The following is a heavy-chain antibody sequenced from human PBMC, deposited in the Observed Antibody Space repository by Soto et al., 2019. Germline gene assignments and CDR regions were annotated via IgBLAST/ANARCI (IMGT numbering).Heavy chain of an antibody. CDR1: GYTFTRYY. D-gene: IGHD3-3*01. CDR2: FDPGDGKT. CDR3: ATRGGSGSRWDYYYGMDV. J-gene: IGHJ6*02. V-gene: IGHV1-24*01. Sequence: ASVNVSCKASGYTFTRYYMHWVRQSPGQGLEWMGVFDPGDGKTIYAQKFQGRVTMTEDTSTDTAYMELSSLRSEDTAVYYCATRGGSGSRWDYYYGMDVWGQGTTVTVSS.